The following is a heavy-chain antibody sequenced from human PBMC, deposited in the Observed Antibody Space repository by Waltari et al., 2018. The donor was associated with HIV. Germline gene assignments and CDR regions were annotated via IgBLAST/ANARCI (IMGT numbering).Heavy chain of an antibody. J-gene: IGHJ4*02. Sequence: EVQLVESGGGLVQTGGSLRLSCAASGFTFSSYWMTWFRQAPGKGLEWVANKKQDGSEKYYADSVKGRFTISRDNAKNSLYLQMNSLRAEDTAVNYCASLYCSGGSCYDYWGQGTLVTVSS. D-gene: IGHD2-15*01. CDR2: KKQDGSEK. V-gene: IGHV3-7*01. CDR1: GFTFSSYW. CDR3: ASLYCSGGSCYDY.